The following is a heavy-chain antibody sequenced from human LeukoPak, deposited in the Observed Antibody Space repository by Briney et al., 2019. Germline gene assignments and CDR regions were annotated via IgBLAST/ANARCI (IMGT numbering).Heavy chain of an antibody. J-gene: IGHJ4*02. CDR3: ARSAQLWFLFFDY. Sequence: SETLSLTCTVSGGSISSYYWSWIRQPPGKGLEWIGYIYYSGSTNYNPSLKSRVTISVDTSKNQFSLKLSSVTAADTAVYYCARSAQLWFLFFDYWGQGTLVTVSS. V-gene: IGHV4-59*08. CDR2: IYYSGST. CDR1: GGSISSYY. D-gene: IGHD5-18*01.